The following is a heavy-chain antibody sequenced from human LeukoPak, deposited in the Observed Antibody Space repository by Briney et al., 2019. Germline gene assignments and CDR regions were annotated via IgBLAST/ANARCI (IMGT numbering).Heavy chain of an antibody. CDR3: ARDFTHTAVVIYYYGLDV. D-gene: IGHD5-18*01. V-gene: IGHV3-11*01. Sequence: GGSLRLSCAASGFTFSDYYMSWVRQAPGKGLEWVSYISLSGSTVYYADSVKGRFTISRDNAKNSLYLQMNSLRAEDTAVYYCARDFTHTAVVIYYYGLDVWGQGTRSPSP. CDR2: ISLSGSTV. J-gene: IGHJ6*02. CDR1: GFTFSDYY.